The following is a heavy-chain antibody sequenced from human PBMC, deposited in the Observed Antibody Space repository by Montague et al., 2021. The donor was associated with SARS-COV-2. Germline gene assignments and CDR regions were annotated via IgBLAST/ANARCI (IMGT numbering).Heavy chain of an antibody. V-gene: IGHV4-61*01. D-gene: IGHD3-3*01. CDR3: ARDPWRITIFGVVTRYGMDV. CDR2: IYYSGST. Sequence: SETLSLTCTVSGGSVSSGSYYWSWIRQPPGKGLEWIGYIYYSGSTNYNPSLKSRVTISVDTSKNQFSLKLSSVTAADTAVYYCARDPWRITIFGVVTRYGMDVSGQGTTVTVSS. J-gene: IGHJ6*02. CDR1: GGSVSSGSYY.